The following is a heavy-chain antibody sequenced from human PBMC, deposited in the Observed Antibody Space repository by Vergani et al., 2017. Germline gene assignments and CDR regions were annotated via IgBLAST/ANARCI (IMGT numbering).Heavy chain of an antibody. CDR2: IIPIFGTA. V-gene: IGHV1-69*01. D-gene: IGHD3-3*01. Sequence: QVQLVQSGAEVKKPGSSVKVSCKASGGTFSSYAISWVRQAPGQGLEWMGGIIPIFGTANYAQKFQGRVTITADESTSTAYMELSSLRSEDTAVYYCARGRSRFLEWLSKYYYYYMDVWGKETTVTVSS. CDR1: GGTFSSYA. CDR3: ARGRSRFLEWLSKYYYYYMDV. J-gene: IGHJ6*03.